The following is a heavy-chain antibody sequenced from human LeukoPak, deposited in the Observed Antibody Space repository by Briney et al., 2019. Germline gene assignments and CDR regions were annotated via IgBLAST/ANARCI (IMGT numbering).Heavy chain of an antibody. CDR1: GYSNSTDYH. D-gene: IGHD3-10*01. CDR3: ARDRSYYTFDY. CDR2: MHHSGST. Sequence: SETLSLTCAVSGYSNSTDYHWGWIRQPPGKGLEWIGAMHHSGSTYYNPSLKSRVTISVDTSKNQVSLKLYSVTAADTAVYYCARDRSYYTFDYWGQGTLVIVSA. J-gene: IGHJ4*02. V-gene: IGHV4-38-2*02.